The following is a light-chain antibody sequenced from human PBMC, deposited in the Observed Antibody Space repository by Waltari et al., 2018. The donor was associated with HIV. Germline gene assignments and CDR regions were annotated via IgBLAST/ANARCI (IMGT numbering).Light chain of an antibody. CDR3: SSYAGSSRV. Sequence: QSALPPPPSASGSPGPPTTTCCPRTSSQADYYHHDCWYQQHPGKAPKLMIYDVTQRPSGVSNRFSGSKSGNTASLTISGLQAEDEADYYCSSYAGSSRVFGSGTKLTVL. CDR2: DVT. J-gene: IGLJ3*02. V-gene: IGLV2-14*03. CDR1: SSQADYYHH.